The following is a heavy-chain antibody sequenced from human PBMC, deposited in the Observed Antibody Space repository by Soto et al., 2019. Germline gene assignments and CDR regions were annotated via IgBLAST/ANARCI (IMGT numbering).Heavy chain of an antibody. CDR3: ARGLSGSFLY. CDR2: INHSGST. J-gene: IGHJ4*02. CDR1: GGSFSGYY. Sequence: SGTLSLTCAVYGGSFSGYYWSWIRQPPGKGLEWIGEINHSGSTNYNPSLKSRVTISVDTSKNQFSLKLSSVTAADTAVYYCARGLSGSFLYWGQGTLVTVSS. D-gene: IGHD2-15*01. V-gene: IGHV4-34*01.